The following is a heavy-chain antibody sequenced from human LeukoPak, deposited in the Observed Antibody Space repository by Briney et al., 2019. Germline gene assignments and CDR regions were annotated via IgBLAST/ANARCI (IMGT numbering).Heavy chain of an antibody. Sequence: GGSLRLSCAASGFTFSSYAMSWVRQAPGKGLEWVSVIYSGGSTYYADSVKGRFTISRDNSKNTLYLQMNSLRAEDTAVYYCARVVGYYQYYFDYWGQGTLVTVSS. CDR2: IYSGGST. D-gene: IGHD3-22*01. CDR1: GFTFSSYA. J-gene: IGHJ4*02. V-gene: IGHV3-66*01. CDR3: ARVVGYYQYYFDY.